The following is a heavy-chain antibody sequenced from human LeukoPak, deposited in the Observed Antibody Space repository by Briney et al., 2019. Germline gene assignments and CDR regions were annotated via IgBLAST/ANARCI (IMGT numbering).Heavy chain of an antibody. V-gene: IGHV3-48*01. D-gene: IGHD3-10*01. Sequence: GGSLRLSCAASGFTFSNAWMSWVRQAPGKGLEWVSYIRSTGTTTYHSDSVKGRFAISRDNDKDSLYLQMNSLGVDDTAVYYCARGRGALGYMDVWGKGTMVTVSS. J-gene: IGHJ6*03. CDR2: IRSTGTTT. CDR1: GFTFSNAW. CDR3: ARGRGALGYMDV.